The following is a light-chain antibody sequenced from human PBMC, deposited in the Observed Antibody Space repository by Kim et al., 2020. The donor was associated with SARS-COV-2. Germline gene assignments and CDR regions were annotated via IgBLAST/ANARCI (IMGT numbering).Light chain of an antibody. CDR2: GKN. J-gene: IGLJ1*01. Sequence: LGQTVRITCQGDSLRSYYASWYQQKPGQAPVLVIYGKNNRPSGIPDRFSGSSSGNTASLTITGAQAEDEADYYCNSRDSSGNHLEVFGTGTKVNVL. V-gene: IGLV3-19*01. CDR3: NSRDSSGNHLEV. CDR1: SLRSYY.